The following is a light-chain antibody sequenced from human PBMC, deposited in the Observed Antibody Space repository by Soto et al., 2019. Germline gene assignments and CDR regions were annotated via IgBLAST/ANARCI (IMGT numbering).Light chain of an antibody. CDR1: DTISVY. CDR2: ASS. V-gene: IGKV1-27*01. J-gene: IGKJ3*01. Sequence: DIQMTQSPSSLTASVGDRVTITCRASDTISVYLAWYQHKGGKVPERLIYASSNLQSGVRSRFSGSRSETEFPLTISSLQPEDAGTHRCQKYNAAPFTFGTGTEVEIK. CDR3: QKYNAAPFT.